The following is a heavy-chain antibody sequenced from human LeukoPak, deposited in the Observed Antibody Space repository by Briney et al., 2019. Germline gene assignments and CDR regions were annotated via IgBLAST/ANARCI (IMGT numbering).Heavy chain of an antibody. J-gene: IGHJ4*02. Sequence: SETLSLTCAVSGGSISSGGYSWSWIRQPPGKGLEWIGYIYHSGSTYYNPSLKSRVTISVDRSKNQFSLKLSSVTAAGTAVYYCARGGLLRYFDWLFDYWGQGTLVTVSS. V-gene: IGHV4-30-2*01. D-gene: IGHD3-9*01. CDR3: ARGGLLRYFDWLFDY. CDR1: GGSISSGGYS. CDR2: IYHSGST.